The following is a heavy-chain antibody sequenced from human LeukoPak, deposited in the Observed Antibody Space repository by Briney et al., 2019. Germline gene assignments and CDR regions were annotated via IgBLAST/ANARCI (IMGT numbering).Heavy chain of an antibody. Sequence: GGSLRLSCAASGFTFSSYWMSWVRQAPGKGREWVANIKQDGSETYYVDSVKGRFTISRDNAKNTRYLQMNSLRAEDTAVYYCARAHGDFDAFDIWGQGTMVTVSS. CDR2: IKQDGSET. V-gene: IGHV3-7*01. J-gene: IGHJ3*02. CDR3: ARAHGDFDAFDI. CDR1: GFTFSSYW. D-gene: IGHD4-17*01.